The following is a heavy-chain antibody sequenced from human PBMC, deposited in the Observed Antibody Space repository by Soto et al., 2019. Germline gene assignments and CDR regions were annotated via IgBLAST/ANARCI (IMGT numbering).Heavy chain of an antibody. D-gene: IGHD3-10*01. V-gene: IGHV3-21*01. CDR2: ISSTGTYL. CDR1: GFTFSAYN. J-gene: IGHJ4*02. CDR3: ARQLHFGELSLGF. Sequence: VGSLRLSCAASGFTFSAYNIYWVRQAPGKGLEWVSFISSTGTYLNYAASLKGRFTISRDNANSSVFLQMDNLSAEDTAVYYCARQLHFGELSLGFWGQGTLVTVSS.